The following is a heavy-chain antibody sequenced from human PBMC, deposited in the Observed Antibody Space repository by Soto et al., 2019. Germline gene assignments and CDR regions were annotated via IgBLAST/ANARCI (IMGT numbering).Heavy chain of an antibody. J-gene: IGHJ4*02. Sequence: QLRLQESGPGLVKSSETLSLTCTISGGSVRSSSYYWGWIRQPPGKGLEWIASTYYSGSTHYNPAIKRRAAMSPYPYSYLFSLMMNSVIAASTAVYYWARQEGGVGADRPLDCCGEGTLGTVSS. V-gene: IGHV4-39*01. D-gene: IGHD3-16*01. CDR3: ARQEGGVGADRPLDC. CDR2: TYYSGST. CDR1: GGSVRSSSYY.